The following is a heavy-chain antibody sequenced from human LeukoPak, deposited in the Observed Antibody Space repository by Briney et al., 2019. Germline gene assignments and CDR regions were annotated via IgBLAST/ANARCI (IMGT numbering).Heavy chain of an antibody. CDR1: GGSISSSRYY. Sequence: SETLSLTCTVSGGSISSSRYYWGRIRQPPGKGLEWIGSSYYSWSTYYHPSLKSRVTIYGDTSKNQFSLKLSSVTAADTAVYYCARLASYGLFDYWGERTLVTVSS. J-gene: IGHJ4*02. V-gene: IGHV4-39*01. CDR2: SYYSWST. D-gene: IGHD2-8*01. CDR3: ARLASYGLFDY.